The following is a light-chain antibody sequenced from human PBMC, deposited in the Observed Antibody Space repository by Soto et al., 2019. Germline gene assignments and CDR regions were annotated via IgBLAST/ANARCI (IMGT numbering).Light chain of an antibody. V-gene: IGLV1-40*01. CDR3: QSYDSSLSGYV. Sequence: QSVLTQPPSVSGAPGQRVTFSCTGSSSNIGAGYDVHWYQQLPGTAPKLLIYGNSNRPSGVPDRFSGSKSGTSVSLVITGLQAEDEADYYCQSYDSSLSGYVFGTGTKLTVL. J-gene: IGLJ1*01. CDR2: GNS. CDR1: SSNIGAGYD.